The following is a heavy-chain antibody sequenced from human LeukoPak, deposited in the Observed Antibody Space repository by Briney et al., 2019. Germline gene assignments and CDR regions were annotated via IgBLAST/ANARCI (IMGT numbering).Heavy chain of an antibody. Sequence: PSETLSLTCTVSGGSISSYYWSWIRQPPGKGLEWIGYIYYSGSTNYNPSLKSRVTISVDTSKNQFSLKLSSVTAADTAVYYCARVTHDYGGNTDAFDIWGQGTMVTVSS. CDR1: GGSISSYY. D-gene: IGHD4-23*01. V-gene: IGHV4-59*01. J-gene: IGHJ3*02. CDR3: ARVTHDYGGNTDAFDI. CDR2: IYYSGST.